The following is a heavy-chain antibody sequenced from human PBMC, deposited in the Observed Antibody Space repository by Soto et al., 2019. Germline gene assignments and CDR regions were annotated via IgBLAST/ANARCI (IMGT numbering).Heavy chain of an antibody. CDR3: ARRGKDDYYYVMDV. CDR1: GYSFTSYW. CDR2: IFPGDSDT. V-gene: IGHV5-51*01. Sequence: GEALKISRKGSGYSFTSYWIGWVRQMPGKGLEWMGIIFPGDSDTRYSPSFQGQVTISADKSINTAYLQWSSLKASDTAMYYCARRGKDDYYYVMDVWGQGTTVTVSS. J-gene: IGHJ6*02. D-gene: IGHD2-15*01.